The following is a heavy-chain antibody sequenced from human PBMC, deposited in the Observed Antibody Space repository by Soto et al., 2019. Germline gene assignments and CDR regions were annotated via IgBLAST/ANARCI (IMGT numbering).Heavy chain of an antibody. D-gene: IGHD1-26*01. V-gene: IGHV3-23*01. Sequence: GGSLRLSCAASGFIFENFGMSWVRQAPGKGLEWISAISGSGFKKYYADSVKGRFTISRDNSKSTVYLELNNLSAEDTAVYHCAKNQGVELVPLATVDWFDPWGQGSVVTVSS. CDR3: AKNQGVELVPLATVDWFDP. CDR1: GFIFENFG. CDR2: ISGSGFKK. J-gene: IGHJ5*02.